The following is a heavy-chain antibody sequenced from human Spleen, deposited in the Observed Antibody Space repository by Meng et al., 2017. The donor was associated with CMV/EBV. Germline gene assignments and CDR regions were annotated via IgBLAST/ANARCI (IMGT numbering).Heavy chain of an antibody. D-gene: IGHD2-2*01. Sequence: FSEAGVGWVRQAPGKRLEWVLRMNSNTDGGTTDYAAPVKGRFAISRDDSKTTLYLQMNSLKTEDTAVYYCTTGWWVYCSSTSCYPPDYWGQGTLVTVSS. CDR1: FSEAG. CDR3: TTGWWVYCSSTSCYPPDY. J-gene: IGHJ4*02. CDR2: MNSNTDGGTT. V-gene: IGHV3-15*01.